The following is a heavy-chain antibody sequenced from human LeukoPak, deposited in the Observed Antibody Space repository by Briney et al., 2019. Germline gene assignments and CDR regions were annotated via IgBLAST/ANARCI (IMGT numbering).Heavy chain of an antibody. CDR2: IYYSGTT. J-gene: IGHJ4*02. D-gene: IGHD2-15*01. CDR3: ARQGCSGGSCYLDY. CDR1: GGSISSSSYY. Sequence: SETLSLTCTVSGGSISSSSYYWGWIRQPPEEGLEWIGNIYYSGTTYYNPSLNSRVTISVDTSTTQFSLKLTSVTAADTAVYYCARQGCSGGSCYLDYWGQGTLVSVSS. V-gene: IGHV4-39*01.